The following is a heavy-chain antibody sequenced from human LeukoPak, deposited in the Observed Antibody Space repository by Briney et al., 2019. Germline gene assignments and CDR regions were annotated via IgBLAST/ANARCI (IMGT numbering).Heavy chain of an antibody. J-gene: IGHJ4*02. CDR2: IYYSGST. CDR3: ARAYTAMATLDY. Sequence: SETLSLTCTVSGGSISSYYWSWIRQPPGKGLEWIGYIYYSGSTNYNPSLKSRVTISVDTSKNQFSLKLSSVTAADTAVYYCARAYTAMATLDYWGQGTLVTASS. V-gene: IGHV4-59*01. CDR1: GGSISSYY. D-gene: IGHD5-18*01.